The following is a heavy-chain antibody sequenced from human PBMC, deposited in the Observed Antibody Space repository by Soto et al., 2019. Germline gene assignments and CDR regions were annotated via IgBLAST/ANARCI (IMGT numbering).Heavy chain of an antibody. J-gene: IGHJ4*02. CDR2: INPSGGNT. V-gene: IGHV1-46*01. Sequence: ASVKVSCKASGYTFTGYYMHWVRQAPGQGLEWMGIINPSGGNTNYAQKLQGRVTMTTDTSTSTAYMELRSLRSDDTAVYYCAREAHRYSLIDYWGQGTLVTVSS. CDR3: AREAHRYSLIDY. CDR1: GYTFTGYY. D-gene: IGHD6-13*01.